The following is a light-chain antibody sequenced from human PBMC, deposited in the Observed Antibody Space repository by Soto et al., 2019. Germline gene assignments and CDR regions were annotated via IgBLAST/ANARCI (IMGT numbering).Light chain of an antibody. CDR1: QSVSSN. CDR3: QQYNNWPPDT. Sequence: EIVMTQSPATLSVSLGERATLSCRASQSVSSNLAWYQQKPGQAPRLLIYGASTRATGIPARFSGSGSGTEFTLTLSSLQSEDFAVYYCQQYNNWPPDTFGQGTKLEI. J-gene: IGKJ2*01. V-gene: IGKV3D-15*01. CDR2: GAS.